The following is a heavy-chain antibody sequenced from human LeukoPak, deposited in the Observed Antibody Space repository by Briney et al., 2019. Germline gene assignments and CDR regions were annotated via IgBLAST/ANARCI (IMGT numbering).Heavy chain of an antibody. CDR2: IYSGGDT. Sequence: GGSLRLSCAASGFTFSSYSMNWVRQAPGKGLEWVSVIYSGGDTYYADSVKGRFTISRDNSKNTLYLQMNSLRAEDTAVYYCARVSEYGSGRGRPGIRAFDIWGQGTMVTVSS. J-gene: IGHJ3*02. D-gene: IGHD3-10*01. CDR3: ARVSEYGSGRGRPGIRAFDI. CDR1: GFTFSSYS. V-gene: IGHV3-66*01.